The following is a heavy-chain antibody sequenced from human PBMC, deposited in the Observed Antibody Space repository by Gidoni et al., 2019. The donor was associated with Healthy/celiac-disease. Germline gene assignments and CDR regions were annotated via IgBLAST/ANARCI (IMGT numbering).Heavy chain of an antibody. J-gene: IGHJ4*02. Sequence: QVHLQQWGAGLLTPSETLSLTCAVYGGSFSGDYWSWIRQPTGKGLEWIEEINHSGSTNNNPSLKSRVTILVDTSKNQFYLKLSSGTAADTAGYYCGSSSWDYWGQGTLVTVSS. CDR1: GGSFSGDY. CDR3: GSSSWDY. D-gene: IGHD6-13*01. CDR2: INHSGST. V-gene: IGHV4-34*01.